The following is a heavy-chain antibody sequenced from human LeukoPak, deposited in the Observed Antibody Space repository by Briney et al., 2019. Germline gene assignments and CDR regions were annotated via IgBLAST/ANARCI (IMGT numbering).Heavy chain of an antibody. V-gene: IGHV1-18*01. CDR2: ISTYNGNT. D-gene: IGHD2-8*01. CDR3: ARDRRSTMVADYYYGMDV. J-gene: IGHJ6*02. Sequence: ASVKVSCKASGGTFSSYAISWVRQAPGQGLEWMGWISTYNGNTKYTQKLQGRVTMTTDTSTSTAYMELRSLRSDDTAVYYCARDRRSTMVADYYYGMDVWGQGTTVTVSS. CDR1: GGTFSSYA.